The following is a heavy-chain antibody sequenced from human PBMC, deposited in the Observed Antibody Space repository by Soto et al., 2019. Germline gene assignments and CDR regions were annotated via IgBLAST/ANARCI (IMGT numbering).Heavy chain of an antibody. D-gene: IGHD6-13*01. CDR3: ARLLRYSSSWYWFDP. Sequence: SETLSLTCTVSGGSISSSSYYWGWIRQPPGKGLEWIGSIYYSGSTYYNPSLKSRVTISVDTSKNQFSLKLSSVTAADTAVYYCARLLRYSSSWYWFDPWGQGTLVTVSS. CDR1: GGSISSSSYY. CDR2: IYYSGST. V-gene: IGHV4-39*01. J-gene: IGHJ5*02.